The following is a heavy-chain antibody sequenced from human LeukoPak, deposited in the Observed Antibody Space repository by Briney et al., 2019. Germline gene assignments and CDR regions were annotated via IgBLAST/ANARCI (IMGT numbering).Heavy chain of an antibody. CDR1: GFTFSNYA. CDR3: AKDWPSEWQQLPDYDAVDV. D-gene: IGHD6-13*01. V-gene: IGHV3-23*01. Sequence: PGGSLRLSRAASGFTFSNYAMTWVRQAPGKGLKWVSTISDSGSTFYADSVKGRFTISRDNSKNTLFLQMNGLRADDTAVYYCAKDWPSEWQQLPDYDAVDVWGQGTMVIVSS. J-gene: IGHJ3*01. CDR2: ISDSGST.